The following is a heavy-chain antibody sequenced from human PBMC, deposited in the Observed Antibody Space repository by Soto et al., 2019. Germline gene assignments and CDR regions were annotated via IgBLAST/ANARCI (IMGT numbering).Heavy chain of an antibody. CDR3: ARGAADTAMVDS. Sequence: SETLSLTCTVSCGSIRSYYWTWIRQPPGKGLEWLGYIFYSGSTFYNPSLKSRVTISIHTSKSQFSLQLTSVTAADTAVYYCARGAADTAMVDSWGQGNRGTVSS. CDR2: IFYSGST. J-gene: IGHJ4*02. D-gene: IGHD5-18*01. CDR1: CGSIRSYY. V-gene: IGHV4-59*01.